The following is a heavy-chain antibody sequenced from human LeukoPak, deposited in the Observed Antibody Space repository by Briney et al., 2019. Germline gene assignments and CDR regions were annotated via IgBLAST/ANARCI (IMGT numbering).Heavy chain of an antibody. CDR1: GFTFDDYA. V-gene: IGHV3-43D*03. CDR2: ISWDADNS. J-gene: IGHJ6*04. Sequence: GGSLRLSCAASGFTFDDYAMHWVRQAPGKGLEWVSLISWDADNSYYADSVKGRFTISRDNSKNSLYLQMNSLRAEDTAVYYCAELGITMIGGVWGKGTTVTISS. CDR3: AELGITMIGGV. D-gene: IGHD3-10*02.